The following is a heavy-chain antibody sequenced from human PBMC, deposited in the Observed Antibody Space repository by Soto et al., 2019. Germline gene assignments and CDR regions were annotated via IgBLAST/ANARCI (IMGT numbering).Heavy chain of an antibody. V-gene: IGHV1-69*13. D-gene: IGHD5-12*01. CDR2: IIPIFGTA. Sequence: GASVKVSCKASGGTFSSYAISWVRQAPGQGLEWMGGIIPIFGTANYAQKFQGRVTITADESTSTAYMELSSLRSEDTAVYYCAREGGYDYPNYFDFWGQGTLVTVSS. CDR1: GGTFSSYA. J-gene: IGHJ4*02. CDR3: AREGGYDYPNYFDF.